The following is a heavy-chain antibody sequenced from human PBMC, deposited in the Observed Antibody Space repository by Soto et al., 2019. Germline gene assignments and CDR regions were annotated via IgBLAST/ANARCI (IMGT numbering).Heavy chain of an antibody. CDR1: GFSLSLSGVG. J-gene: IGHJ4*02. D-gene: IGHD3-16*01. CDR3: AHRRTRLAAFAY. V-gene: IGHV2-5*02. Sequence: QITLKESGPTLVKPTQTLTLTCAFSGFSLSLSGVGVGWIRQPPGKALEWLALIYWDDEKRYSPSLNSRLSITTDTSKNQVVLTMTNMDPVDTATYYCAHRRTRLAAFAYWGQGTLVTVSS. CDR2: IYWDDEK.